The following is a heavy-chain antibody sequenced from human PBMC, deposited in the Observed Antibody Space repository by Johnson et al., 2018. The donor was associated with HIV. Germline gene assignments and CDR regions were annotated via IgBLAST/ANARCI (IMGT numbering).Heavy chain of an antibody. J-gene: IGHJ3*02. V-gene: IGHV3-30*19. CDR2: ISYAGSDK. CDR1: GFTFSSYG. Sequence: VQLVESGGCVVHPGGSLRLSCAASGFTFSSYGMHWVRQSPAKGLEWVASISYAGSDKYHADSVKCRFTISRDNSKNTLYLQMNSLRAEDTAVYYCARGNDYSNYGAFDIWGQGTMVTVSS. CDR3: ARGNDYSNYGAFDI. D-gene: IGHD4-11*01.